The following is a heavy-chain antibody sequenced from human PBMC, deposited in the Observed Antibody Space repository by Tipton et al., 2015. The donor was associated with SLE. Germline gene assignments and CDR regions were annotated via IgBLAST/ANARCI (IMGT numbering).Heavy chain of an antibody. CDR2: IRSDGSSK. CDR1: GFTFSSYG. V-gene: IGHV3-30*02. Sequence: SLRLSCAASGFTFSSYGMYWVRQAPGKGLEWVAFIRSDGSSKHYADSVKGRFTISRDSSKNTLYLQMNSLRADDTTVYYCARGIRYYYYYMDVWGKGTTVTVSS. D-gene: IGHD2-21*01. J-gene: IGHJ6*03. CDR3: ARGIRYYYYYMDV.